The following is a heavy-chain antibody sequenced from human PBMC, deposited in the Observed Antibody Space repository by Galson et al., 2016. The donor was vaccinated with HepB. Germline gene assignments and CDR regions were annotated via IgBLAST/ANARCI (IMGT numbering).Heavy chain of an antibody. CDR2: IWYDGSNK. D-gene: IGHD3-22*01. CDR3: ARERYYYDSSGYYLGGYYGMDV. V-gene: IGHV3-33*01. Sequence: SLRLSCAASGFTFSSYGMHWVRQAPGKGLEWVAVIWYDGSNKYYADSVKGRFTISRDNSKNTLYLQMNSLRAEDTDVYYCARERYYYDSSGYYLGGYYGMDVWGQGTTVTVSS. J-gene: IGHJ6*02. CDR1: GFTFSSYG.